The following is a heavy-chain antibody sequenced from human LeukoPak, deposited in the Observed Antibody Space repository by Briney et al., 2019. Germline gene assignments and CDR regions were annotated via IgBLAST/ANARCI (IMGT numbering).Heavy chain of an antibody. CDR1: GYTFTGYY. CDR2: INPKSGGT. D-gene: IGHD5-18*01. Sequence: ASVKVSCKASGYTFTGYYMNWVRQAPGQGLEWMGWINPKSGGTKYAQKFQGRVTMTRDTSISTAYMELSRLRSDDTAVYYCARDGHSYGYGWFDPWGQGTLVTVSS. J-gene: IGHJ5*02. V-gene: IGHV1-2*02. CDR3: ARDGHSYGYGWFDP.